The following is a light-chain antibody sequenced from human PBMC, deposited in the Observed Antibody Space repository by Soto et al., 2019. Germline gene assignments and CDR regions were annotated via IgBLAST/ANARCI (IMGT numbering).Light chain of an antibody. CDR1: SGSIASNY. CDR2: EDN. V-gene: IGLV6-57*04. J-gene: IGLJ2*01. Sequence: NFMLTQPHSVSESPGKTVTISCSRSSGSIASNYVQWYQQRPGSAPTTVIYEDNQRPSGVPDRFSGSIDSSSNSAYLTLSGLKTEDEADYYCQSYKVFGGGTQLTVL. CDR3: QSYKV.